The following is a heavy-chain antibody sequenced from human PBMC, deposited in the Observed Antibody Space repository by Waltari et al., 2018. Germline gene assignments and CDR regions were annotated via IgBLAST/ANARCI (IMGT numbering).Heavy chain of an antibody. J-gene: IGHJ4*02. Sequence: QVQLQESGPGLVKPSETLSPTCAVSNFYISNGYYWGWIRQPPGKGLEWIGSMYYRGTTYYNPSLKGRVTISVDTSKNNLFLNLNSVTAADTAVYYCARDVEGDGVLYGSPRRFDYWAGESWSPSPQ. CDR2: MYYRGTT. V-gene: IGHV4-38-2*02. D-gene: IGHD3-10*01. CDR1: NFYISNGYY. CDR3: ARDVEGDGVLYGSPRRFDY.